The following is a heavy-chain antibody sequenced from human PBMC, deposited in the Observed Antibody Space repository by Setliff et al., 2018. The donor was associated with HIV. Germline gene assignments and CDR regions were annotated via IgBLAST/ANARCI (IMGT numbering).Heavy chain of an antibody. CDR3: VRVGGGSWLGIHYYYCMDV. Sequence: SETLSLTCTVSSASISSHYSSHYWTWIRQSPGKGLEWIGSIYYSGSAYHNPSLKSRVAMSVDTAKKQFSLKLTSLTGADTAIYYCVRVGGGSWLGIHYYYCMDVWGKGITVTVSS. J-gene: IGHJ6*03. V-gene: IGHV4-39*01. CDR2: IYYSGSA. CDR1: SASISSHYSSHY. D-gene: IGHD2-15*01.